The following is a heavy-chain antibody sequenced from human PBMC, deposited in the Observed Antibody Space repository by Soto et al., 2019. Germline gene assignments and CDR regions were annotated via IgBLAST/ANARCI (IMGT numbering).Heavy chain of an antibody. J-gene: IGHJ4*02. D-gene: IGHD1-26*01. CDR2: INPKSGGT. Sequence: QVQLVQSGAEVKKPGASVNVSCKASGCTFTVYYMHWVRQAPGQGLEWMGWINPKSGGTMYPQKFQVRVTMTWDTSISTAYMALTRLRSDDTAVYYCARDLAKGGGSAGFDYWGQGTLVTVSS. CDR3: ARDLAKGGGSAGFDY. V-gene: IGHV1-2*02. CDR1: GCTFTVYY.